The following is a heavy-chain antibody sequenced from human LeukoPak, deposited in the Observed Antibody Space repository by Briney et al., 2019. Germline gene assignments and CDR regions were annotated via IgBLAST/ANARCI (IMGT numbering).Heavy chain of an antibody. D-gene: IGHD3-10*01. V-gene: IGHV1-2*02. CDR3: ACGSGSYYNQIDNWFDP. CDR2: INPNSGGT. CDR1: GYTFTGYY. Sequence: VASVKVSCTASGYTFTGYYMHWVRQAPGQGLEWMGWINPNSGGTKYAQKFQGRVTMTRDTSISTAYMELSRLRPDDTAVYYCACGSGSYYNQIDNWFDPWGQGTLVTVSS. J-gene: IGHJ5*02.